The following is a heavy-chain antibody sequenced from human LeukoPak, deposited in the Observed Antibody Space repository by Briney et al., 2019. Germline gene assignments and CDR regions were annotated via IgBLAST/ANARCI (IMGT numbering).Heavy chain of an antibody. Sequence: PGGSLRLSCAASGFTVSSNYMSWVRQAPGKGLEWVANIKQDGSEKYYVDSVKCRFTISRDNAKNSLYLQMNILRAEDTAVYYCARDLLPSGPYCSSTSCPVGYWGQGTLVTVSS. CDR1: GFTVSSNY. V-gene: IGHV3-7*01. CDR2: IKQDGSEK. CDR3: ARDLLPSGPYCSSTSCPVGY. J-gene: IGHJ4*02. D-gene: IGHD2-2*01.